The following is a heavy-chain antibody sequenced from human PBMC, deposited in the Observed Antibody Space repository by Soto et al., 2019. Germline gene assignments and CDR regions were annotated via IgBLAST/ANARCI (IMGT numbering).Heavy chain of an antibody. D-gene: IGHD3-10*01. CDR2: TIPILAMS. CDR1: GDTFNSDT. Sequence: QVQLVQSGPEVKMPGSSVKVSCKASGDTFNSDTINWVRQAPGQGLQWMGRTIPILAMSNYALKFQGRVTITADKSTSTAYMELSRLRSDDTAVYYCAASYGSGSRAFDYWGQGTLVTVSS. J-gene: IGHJ4*02. CDR3: AASYGSGSRAFDY. V-gene: IGHV1-69*02.